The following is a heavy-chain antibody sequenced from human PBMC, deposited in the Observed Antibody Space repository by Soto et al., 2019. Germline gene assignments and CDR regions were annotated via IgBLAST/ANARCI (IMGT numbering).Heavy chain of an antibody. D-gene: IGHD2-8*01. V-gene: IGHV3-30*18. CDR3: AKDRGGVLAPDY. CDR2: ISYDGSNK. Sequence: PGGSLRLSCAASGFTFSSYGMHWVRQAPGKGLEWVAVISYDGSNKYYADSVKGRFTISRDNSKNTLYLQMNSLRAEDTAVYYCAKDRGGVLAPDYWGQGTLVTVSS. J-gene: IGHJ4*02. CDR1: GFTFSSYG.